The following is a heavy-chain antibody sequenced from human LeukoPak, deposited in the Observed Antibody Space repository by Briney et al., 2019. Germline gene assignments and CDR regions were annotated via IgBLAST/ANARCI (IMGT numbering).Heavy chain of an antibody. CDR2: IRYDGSNK. J-gene: IGHJ4*02. D-gene: IGHD3-10*01. CDR1: GFTFSSYG. V-gene: IGHV3-30*02. Sequence: GGSLRLSCAASGFTFSSYGMHWVRQAPGKGLEWVAFIRYDGSNKYYADSVKGRFTISRDNSKNTLYLQMNSLRAEDTAVYYCAKDPHKTMVRGAYIDYWGQGTLVTVSS. CDR3: AKDPHKTMVRGAYIDY.